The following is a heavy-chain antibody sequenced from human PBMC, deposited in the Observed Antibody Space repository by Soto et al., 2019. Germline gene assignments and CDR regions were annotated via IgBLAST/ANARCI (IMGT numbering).Heavy chain of an antibody. V-gene: IGHV4-59*08. CDR2: IYYSGST. J-gene: IGHJ3*02. CDR3: ARRVGVVLDAFDI. D-gene: IGHD3-3*01. Sequence: PSETLSLTCTVSGGSISSYYWSWIRQPPGKGLEWIGHIYYSGSTNYNPSLKSRVTISVDTSKNQFSLKLSSVTAADTAVYYCARRVGVVLDAFDIWGQGTMVTVSS. CDR1: GGSISSYY.